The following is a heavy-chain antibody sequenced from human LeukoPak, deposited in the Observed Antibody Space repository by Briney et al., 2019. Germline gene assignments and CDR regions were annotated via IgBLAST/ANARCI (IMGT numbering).Heavy chain of an antibody. D-gene: IGHD3-10*01. CDR3: AKGLDSGSFFLSLRGSGSYYHFDY. Sequence: PGGSLRLSCAASGFTFSNYAMAWVRQAPGKGLGWVSAITRSDDSTNYAYSVMGRFTISRDNSKNTVFLQMNRLRVEDTAVYFCAKGLDSGSFFLSLRGSGSYYHFDYWGQGTLVTVSS. J-gene: IGHJ4*02. CDR1: GFTFSNYA. CDR2: ITRSDDST. V-gene: IGHV3-23*01.